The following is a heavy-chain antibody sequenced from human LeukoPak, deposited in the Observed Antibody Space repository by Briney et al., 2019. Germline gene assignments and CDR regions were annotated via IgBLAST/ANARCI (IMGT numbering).Heavy chain of an antibody. J-gene: IGHJ6*03. Sequence: GGPLRLSCAASGFTFSSYEMNWVRQAPGKGLEWVSYISSSGSTIYYADSVKGRFTISRDNAKNSLYLQMNSLRAEDTAVYYCARDPYSGAYGDSYYYYMDLWGQGTTVTISS. D-gene: IGHD1-26*01. CDR3: ARDPYSGAYGDSYYYYMDL. V-gene: IGHV3-48*03. CDR1: GFTFSSYE. CDR2: ISSSGSTI.